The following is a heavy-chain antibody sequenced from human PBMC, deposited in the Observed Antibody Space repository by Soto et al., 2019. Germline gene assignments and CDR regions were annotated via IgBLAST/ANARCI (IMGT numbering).Heavy chain of an antibody. V-gene: IGHV1-69*13. J-gene: IGHJ4*02. CDR1: GGTFSSYA. Sequence: SVQVSCKASGGTFSSYAISWVRQAPGQGLEWMGGIIPIFGTANYAQKFQGRVTITADESTSTAYMELSSLRSEDTAVYYCARVGRLRYYDFWSGPFDYWGQGTLVTAS. CDR2: IIPIFGTA. CDR3: ARVGRLRYYDFWSGPFDY. D-gene: IGHD3-3*01.